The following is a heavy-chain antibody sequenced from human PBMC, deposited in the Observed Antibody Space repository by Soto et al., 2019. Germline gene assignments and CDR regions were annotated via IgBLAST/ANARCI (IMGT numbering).Heavy chain of an antibody. J-gene: IGHJ5*02. CDR1: GFTFSSYG. CDR3: AKGLDYGDSRWFDP. CDR2: ISYDGSNK. V-gene: IGHV3-30*18. D-gene: IGHD4-17*01. Sequence: GGSLRLSCAASGFTFSSYGMHWVRQAPGKGLEWVAVISYDGSNKYYADSVKGRFTISRDNPKNTLYLQMNSLRAEDTAVYYCAKGLDYGDSRWFDPWGQGTLVTVSS.